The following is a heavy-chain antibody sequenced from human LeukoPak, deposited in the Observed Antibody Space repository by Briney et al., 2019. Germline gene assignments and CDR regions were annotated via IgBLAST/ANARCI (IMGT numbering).Heavy chain of an antibody. CDR1: GFTFSSYG. V-gene: IGHV3-30*03. Sequence: PGETLRLSCAASGFTFSSYGMSWVRQAPGKGLEWVAVISYDGSNKYYADSVKGRFTISRDNSENTLYLQMNSLRAEDTAVYYCATYPSGSYAYWGQGTLVTVSS. CDR2: ISYDGSNK. D-gene: IGHD3-10*01. J-gene: IGHJ4*02. CDR3: ATYPSGSYAY.